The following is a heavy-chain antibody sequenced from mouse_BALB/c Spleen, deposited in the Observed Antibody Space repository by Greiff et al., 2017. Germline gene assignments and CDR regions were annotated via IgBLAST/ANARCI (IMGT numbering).Heavy chain of an antibody. Sequence: VQLQQSGAELVRSGASVKLSCTASGFNIKDYYMHWVKLRPEQGLEWIGWIDPENGDTEYAPKFQGKATMTADTSSNTAYLQLSSLTSEDTAVYYCNVYGNPAWFAYWGQGTLVTVSA. J-gene: IGHJ3*01. CDR2: IDPENGDT. V-gene: IGHV14-4*02. CDR1: GFNIKDYY. D-gene: IGHD2-1*01. CDR3: NVYGNPAWFAY.